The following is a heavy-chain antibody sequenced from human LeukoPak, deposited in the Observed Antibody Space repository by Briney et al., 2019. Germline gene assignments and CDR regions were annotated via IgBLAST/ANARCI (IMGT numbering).Heavy chain of an antibody. CDR1: GYTFTGYS. V-gene: IGHV1-18*01. CDR2: ISAYNGNA. CDR3: ARRSWTTVTTSYYGMDV. D-gene: IGHD4-17*01. J-gene: IGHJ6*02. Sequence: ASVKVSCKASGYTFTGYSMHWVRQAPGQGLEWTGWISAYNGNANYAQKLQGRVTMTTDTSTSTAYMELRSLRSDDTAVYYCARRSWTTVTTSYYGMDVWGQGTTVTVSS.